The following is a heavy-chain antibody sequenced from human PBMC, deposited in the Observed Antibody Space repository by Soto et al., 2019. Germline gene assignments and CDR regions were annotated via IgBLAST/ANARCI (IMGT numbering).Heavy chain of an antibody. CDR1: GFSFSSCA. Sequence: QVQLVESGGGVVQPGRSLRLSCAASGFSFSSCAMHWVRQAPGKGLEWVAVISHDGSNKYYADSVKGRFTISRDNSTNTRYLQMNSLRPEDTAVYYCARVSIAVAGIAYYFDYWGQGTLVTVSS. D-gene: IGHD6-19*01. CDR3: ARVSIAVAGIAYYFDY. J-gene: IGHJ4*02. V-gene: IGHV3-30-3*01. CDR2: ISHDGSNK.